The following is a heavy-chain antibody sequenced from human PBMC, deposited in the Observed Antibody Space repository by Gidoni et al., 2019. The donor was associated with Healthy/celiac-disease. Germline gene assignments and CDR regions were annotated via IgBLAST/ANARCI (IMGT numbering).Heavy chain of an antibody. V-gene: IGHV3-64D*06. Sequence: GKGLEYVSAISSNGGSTYYADSVKGRFTISRDNSKNTLYLQMSSLRAEDTAVYYCVKDMSRVATEGDWGQGTLVTVSS. CDR2: ISSNGGST. CDR3: VKDMSRVATEGD. J-gene: IGHJ4*02. D-gene: IGHD2-15*01.